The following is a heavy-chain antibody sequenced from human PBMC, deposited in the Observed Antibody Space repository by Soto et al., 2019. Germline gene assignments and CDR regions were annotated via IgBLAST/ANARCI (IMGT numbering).Heavy chain of an antibody. V-gene: IGHV3-23*01. CDR3: VKDDRILGRRYIDL. CDR1: GFTFSSYA. Sequence: EEQLLESGGGLIQPGGSLRLACAASGFTFSSYAMTWVRQAPGKGLEWVSSISFSDGGTYYADSVKGRLTISRDNSKNTLFLQMNSARVADTAVYYCVKDDRILGRRYIDLCGRGTLVTVSS. CDR2: ISFSDGGT. J-gene: IGHJ2*01. D-gene: IGHD3-16*01.